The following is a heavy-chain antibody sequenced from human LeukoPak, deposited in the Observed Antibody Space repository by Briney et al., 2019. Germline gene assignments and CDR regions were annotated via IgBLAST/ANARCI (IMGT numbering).Heavy chain of an antibody. CDR1: GGSISGDY. CDR3: ARESNYYDRSAYWAPGSIDC. Sequence: SETLSLTCTVSGGSISGDYWSWIRQPPGKGLEWIGNIYYSGSTNYNPSLKSRVTISVDTPKHQFSLKLSSVTAADTAVYYWARESNYYDRSAYWAPGSIDCWGQGTLVTVSS. CDR2: IYYSGST. J-gene: IGHJ4*02. D-gene: IGHD3-22*01. V-gene: IGHV4-59*12.